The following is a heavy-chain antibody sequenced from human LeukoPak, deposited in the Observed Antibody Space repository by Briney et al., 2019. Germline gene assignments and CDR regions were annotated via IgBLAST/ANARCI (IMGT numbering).Heavy chain of an antibody. CDR1: GGSISSYY. Sequence: SETLSLTCTVSGGSISSYYWSWIRQPAGKGLEWIGRIYTSGSTNYNPSLKSRVTMSVDTSKNQFSLKLSSVTAADTAVYYCARDRTIHELRFSLAAAGKGGFDPWGQGTLVTVSS. D-gene: IGHD6-13*01. V-gene: IGHV4-4*07. CDR3: ARDRTIHELRFSLAAAGKGGFDP. CDR2: IYTSGST. J-gene: IGHJ5*02.